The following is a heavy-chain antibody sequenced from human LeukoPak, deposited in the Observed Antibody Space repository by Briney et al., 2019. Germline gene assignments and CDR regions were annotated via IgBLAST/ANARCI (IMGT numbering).Heavy chain of an antibody. CDR1: GFTFSSYW. V-gene: IGHV3-74*01. Sequence: GGSLRLSCSASGFTFSSYWMHWVRHAPGKGLVWVSRINSDGSSTIYADSVKGRFTISRDNSKNTLYLQMHSLRAEDTAVYYCARGPTVVTPSSWGQGTLVTVSS. CDR3: ARGPTVVTPSS. CDR2: INSDGSST. D-gene: IGHD4-23*01. J-gene: IGHJ5*02.